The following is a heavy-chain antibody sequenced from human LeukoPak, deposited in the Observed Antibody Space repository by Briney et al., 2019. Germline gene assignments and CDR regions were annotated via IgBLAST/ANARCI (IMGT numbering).Heavy chain of an antibody. D-gene: IGHD3-22*01. J-gene: IGHJ4*02. CDR2: ISAYNGNT. CDR1: GYTFSDYG. CDR3: ARGPRYSYDSSILLFDY. Sequence: ASVKVSCKASGYTFSDYGVSWVRQAPGQGLEWMGRISAYNGNTNYLQKFQGRVTMTTDTSTATAYMELRSLRPSDTAVYFCARGPRYSYDSSILLFDYWGQGTLVTVSS. V-gene: IGHV1-18*01.